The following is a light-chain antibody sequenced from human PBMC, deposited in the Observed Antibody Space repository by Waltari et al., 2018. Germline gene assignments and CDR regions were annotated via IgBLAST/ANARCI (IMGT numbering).Light chain of an antibody. Sequence: TQSTDTLSVSPGERATLSCRASHNVGRNLAWYQQNPGQFPRLLISGASTRATGVPARFSGSGSGTEFTLTISSLQSEDFAVYYCQQYNNFPPAFGQGTKV. V-gene: IGKV3-15*01. J-gene: IGKJ1*01. CDR3: QQYNNFPPA. CDR1: HNVGRN. CDR2: GAS.